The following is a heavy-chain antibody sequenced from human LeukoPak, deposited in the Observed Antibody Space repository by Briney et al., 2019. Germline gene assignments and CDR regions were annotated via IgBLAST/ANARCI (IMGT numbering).Heavy chain of an antibody. V-gene: IGHV1-18*04. CDR3: ARGEIDCSSTSCSLVY. CDR2: ISAYNGNT. CDR1: GYTFTSYG. D-gene: IGHD2-2*01. Sequence: ASVKVSCEASGYTFTSYGISWVRQAPGQGLEWMGWISAYNGNTNYAQKLQGRVTMTTDTSTSTAYMELRSLRSDDTAVYYCARGEIDCSSTSCSLVYWGQGTLVTVSS. J-gene: IGHJ4*02.